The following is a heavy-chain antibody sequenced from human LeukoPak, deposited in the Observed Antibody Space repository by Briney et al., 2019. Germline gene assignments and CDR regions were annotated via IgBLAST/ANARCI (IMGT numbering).Heavy chain of an antibody. J-gene: IGHJ4*02. CDR3: AKDRQWLVNSIDY. D-gene: IGHD6-19*01. CDR1: GFPFSSYG. CDR2: IRYDGSNK. Sequence: GSLRLSCAASGFPFSSYGMHWVRQAPGKGLEWVAFIRYDGSNKYYADSVKGRFTISRDNSKNTLYLQMNSLRAEDTAVYYCAKDRQWLVNSIDYWGQGTLVTVSS. V-gene: IGHV3-30*02.